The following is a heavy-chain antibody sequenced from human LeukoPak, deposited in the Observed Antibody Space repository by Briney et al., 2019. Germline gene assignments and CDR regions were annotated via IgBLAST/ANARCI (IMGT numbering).Heavy chain of an antibody. CDR3: AGGFTAAGTVDYYYGMDV. CDR1: GFTFSSYA. V-gene: IGHV3-23*01. J-gene: IGHJ6*02. CDR2: ISGSGGST. D-gene: IGHD6-13*01. Sequence: PGGSLRLSCAASGFTFSSYAMSWVRQAPGKGLEWVSAISGSGGSTYYADSVKGRFTISRDNSKNTLYLQMNSLRAEDTAVYYCAGGFTAAGTVDYYYGMDVWGQGTTVTVSS.